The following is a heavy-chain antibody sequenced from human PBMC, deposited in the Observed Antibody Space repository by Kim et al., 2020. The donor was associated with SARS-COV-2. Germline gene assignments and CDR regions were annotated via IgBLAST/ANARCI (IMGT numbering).Heavy chain of an antibody. CDR3: ARGSYDILTGYYSNWFDP. J-gene: IGHJ5*02. CDR1: GGSISSYY. D-gene: IGHD3-9*01. CDR2: IYYSGST. Sequence: SETLSLTCTVSGGSISSYYWSWIRQPPGKGLEWIGYIYYSGSTNYNPSLKSRVTISVDTSKNQFSLKLSSVTAADTAVYYCARGSYDILTGYYSNWFDP. V-gene: IGHV4-59*01.